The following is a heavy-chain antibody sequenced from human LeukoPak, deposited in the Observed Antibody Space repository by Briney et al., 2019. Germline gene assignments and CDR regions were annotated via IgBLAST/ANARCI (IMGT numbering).Heavy chain of an antibody. CDR1: GGSISSYY. CDR2: IYYSGST. CDR3: ARTSGDTIFGDIDY. V-gene: IGHV4-59*01. J-gene: IGHJ4*02. Sequence: SETLSLTCTVSGGSISSYYWSWIRQPPGKGLEWIGYIYYSGSTNYNPSLKGRVTISVDTSKSQFSLKLSSVTAADTAVYYCARTSGDTIFGDIDYWGQGTLVTVSS. D-gene: IGHD3-3*01.